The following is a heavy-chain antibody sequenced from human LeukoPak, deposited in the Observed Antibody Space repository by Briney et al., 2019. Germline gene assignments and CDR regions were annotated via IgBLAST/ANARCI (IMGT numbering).Heavy chain of an antibody. D-gene: IGHD3-22*01. CDR2: TYPGETNT. CDR1: GYSFTTYW. J-gene: IGHJ5*02. V-gene: IGHV5-51*01. Sequence: GESLKISXETSGYSFTTYWLAWVLQMPGKGLEWMGFTYPGETNTRYSPSFQGRVTISVDRSTRTTYLQWNSLKASDSATYYCARHFTTPDYESSWFDTWGQGTLVIVSS. CDR3: ARHFTTPDYESSWFDT.